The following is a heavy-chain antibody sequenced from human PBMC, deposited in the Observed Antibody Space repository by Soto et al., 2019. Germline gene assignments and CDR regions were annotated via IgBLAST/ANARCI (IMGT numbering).Heavy chain of an antibody. Sequence: GGSPRLSCAASGFTFSSYSMNWVRQAPGKGLEWVSSISSSSSYIYYADSVKGRFTISRDNAKNSLYLQMNSLRAEDTAVYYCARDQDWGSRRHAFDIWGQGTMVTVSS. CDR2: ISSSSSYI. CDR1: GFTFSSYS. V-gene: IGHV3-21*01. CDR3: ARDQDWGSRRHAFDI. D-gene: IGHD7-27*01. J-gene: IGHJ3*02.